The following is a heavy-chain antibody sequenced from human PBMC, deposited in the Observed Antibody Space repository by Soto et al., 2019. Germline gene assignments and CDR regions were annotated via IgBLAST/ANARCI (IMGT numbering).Heavy chain of an antibody. Sequence: QITLKESGPTLVSPTQTLTLTCTCSGFSVSTSGVGVAWIRQSPGKALEWLALIYWDDDRRYRPSLQSRLTSAKDTSKNQVVLTMTIVDPVDTATYFGAHWVCNGGDCIIDFWGQGTLVTVSS. CDR1: GFSVSTSGVG. V-gene: IGHV2-5*02. CDR3: AHWVCNGGDCIIDF. D-gene: IGHD2-21*02. J-gene: IGHJ4*02. CDR2: IYWDDDR.